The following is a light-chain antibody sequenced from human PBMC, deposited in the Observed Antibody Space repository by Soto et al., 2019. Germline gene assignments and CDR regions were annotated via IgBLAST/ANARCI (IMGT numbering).Light chain of an antibody. CDR3: QQYSDYSRT. CDR1: QSISSW. CDR2: KAS. V-gene: IGKV1-5*03. Sequence: DIQMTQSPSTLSASVGDRVTITCRANQSISSWLAWYQQKPGKAPKLLIYKASSLQSGVPSRFSGSGSGTEFTLTISSLQPDDFATYFCQQYSDYSRTFGQGTKVDIK. J-gene: IGKJ1*01.